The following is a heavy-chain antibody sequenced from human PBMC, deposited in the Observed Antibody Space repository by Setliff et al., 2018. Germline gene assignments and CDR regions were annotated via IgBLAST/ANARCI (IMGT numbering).Heavy chain of an antibody. Sequence: GGSLRLSCAASGFSFSDAWMNWIRQAPGKGLEWVSYISSGSGTYTNYADPVKGRFTISRDNAKNSLYLQMNSLGAEDTALYYCARAHRYFSDTSGYFYDQGRSAFDVWGQGTMVTVSS. CDR2: ISSGSGTYT. CDR1: GFSFSDAW. J-gene: IGHJ3*01. D-gene: IGHD3-22*01. V-gene: IGHV3-11*05. CDR3: ARAHRYFSDTSGYFYDQGRSAFDV.